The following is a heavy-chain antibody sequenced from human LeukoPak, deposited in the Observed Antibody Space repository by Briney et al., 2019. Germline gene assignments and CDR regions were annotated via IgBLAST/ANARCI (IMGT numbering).Heavy chain of an antibody. CDR3: AHTDCSSTSCYANWFDP. V-gene: IGHV2-5*02. J-gene: IGHJ5*02. CDR1: GFSLRTSGVG. D-gene: IGHD2-2*01. Sequence: SGPTLVNPTQTLTLTCTFSGFSLRTSGVGVGWIRQLPGKALEWLALIYWDDDKRYSPPLKSRLTITKDTSKNQVVLTMTNMDPVDTATYYCAHTDCSSTSCYANWFDPWGQGTLVTVSS. CDR2: IYWDDDK.